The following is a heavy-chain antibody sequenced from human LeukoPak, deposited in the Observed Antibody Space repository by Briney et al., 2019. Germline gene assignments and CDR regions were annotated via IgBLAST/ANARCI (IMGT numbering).Heavy chain of an antibody. D-gene: IGHD4-17*01. Sequence: SETLSLTCTVSGGSLSSTYYWTWIRQPPGKGLEYIGYIFYSGSTNYNPSLKSRVTISLGTSKNQFSLKLRSVTAADTAVYYCARDTPTTVTTYGMDVWGQGTTVTVSS. V-gene: IGHV4-59*01. CDR1: GGSLSSTYY. J-gene: IGHJ6*02. CDR2: IFYSGST. CDR3: ARDTPTTVTTYGMDV.